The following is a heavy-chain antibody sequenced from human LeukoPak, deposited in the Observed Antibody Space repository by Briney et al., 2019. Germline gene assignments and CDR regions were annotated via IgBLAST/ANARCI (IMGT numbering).Heavy chain of an antibody. CDR2: LTSTGKTI. J-gene: IGHJ6*03. CDR1: GFSFSDYS. D-gene: IGHD5-12*01. V-gene: IGHV3-11*01. Sequence: GGSLRLSCAASGFSFSDYSMCWIRQAPGKGLEWVSYLTSTGKTIYYSDSVKGRFTISRDNAKNSLFLQLNSLRAEDTAVYFCARGLKWPTSYYHMDLWGKGTTATVSS. CDR3: ARGLKWPTSYYHMDL.